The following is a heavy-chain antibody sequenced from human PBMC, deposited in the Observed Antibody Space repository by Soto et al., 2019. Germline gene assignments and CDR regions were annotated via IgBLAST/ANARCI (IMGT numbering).Heavy chain of an antibody. J-gene: IGHJ3*01. Sequence: QMQLVQSGTEVKKTGSSVKISCKASGYSFTYRYLHWVRQAPGQPFEWMGWITAYNGDTKYAQRFQHIVTITRETSLTAVYMEMRTLTSEDTAMYYCVRSPLAGPLPDDVLDECGQGTMVTVSS. CDR1: GYSFTYRY. CDR2: ITAYNGDT. V-gene: IGHV1-45*02. CDR3: VRSPLAGPLPDDVLDE.